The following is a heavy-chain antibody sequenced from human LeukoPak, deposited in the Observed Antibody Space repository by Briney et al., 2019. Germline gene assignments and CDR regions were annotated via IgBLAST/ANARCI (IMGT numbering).Heavy chain of an antibody. CDR1: GFTFSSYA. D-gene: IGHD3-10*01. Sequence: PGGSLRLSCAASGFTFSSYAMHWVRQAPGKGLEWVVVISYDGSNKYYADSVKGRFTISRDNSKNTLYLQMNSLRAEDTAVYYCARGVRGVMAYWGQGTLVTVSS. CDR3: ARGVRGVMAY. J-gene: IGHJ4*02. CDR2: ISYDGSNK. V-gene: IGHV3-30-3*01.